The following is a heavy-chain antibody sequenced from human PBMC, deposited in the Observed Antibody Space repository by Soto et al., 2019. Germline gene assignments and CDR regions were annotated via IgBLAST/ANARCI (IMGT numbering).Heavy chain of an antibody. Sequence: GGSLRLSCAASGFTFSSYSMNWVRQAPGKGLEWVSSISSSSSYIYYADSVKGRFTISRDNAKNSLYLQMNSLRAEDTAVYYCARFTTIGEYYFDYWAQRTPVTVSS. J-gene: IGHJ4*02. V-gene: IGHV3-21*01. D-gene: IGHD3-16*01. CDR2: ISSSSSYI. CDR3: ARFTTIGEYYFDY. CDR1: GFTFSSYS.